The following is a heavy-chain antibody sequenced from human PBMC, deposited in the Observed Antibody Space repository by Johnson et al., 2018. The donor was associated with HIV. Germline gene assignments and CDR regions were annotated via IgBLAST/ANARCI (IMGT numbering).Heavy chain of an antibody. CDR1: GFTFSDYY. Sequence: VQLVESGGGVVRPGGSLRLSCAASGFTFSDYYMSWIRQAPGKGLEWVSYISSRCRTIYYADSVKGRFSISRDNAKNSLYLQMNSLGAEGTAVYYCARVEWDQNAFDIWGQGTMVTVSS. CDR2: ISSRCRTI. D-gene: IGHD1-26*01. J-gene: IGHJ3*02. CDR3: ARVEWDQNAFDI. V-gene: IGHV3-11*04.